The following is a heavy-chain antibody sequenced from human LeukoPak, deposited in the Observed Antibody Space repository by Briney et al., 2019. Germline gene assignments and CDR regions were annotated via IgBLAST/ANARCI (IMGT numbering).Heavy chain of an antibody. CDR3: AREGRRDYDFWSGQNWFDP. CDR2: IRYDGSNK. V-gene: IGHV3-30*02. D-gene: IGHD3-3*01. Sequence: PGGSLRLSCAASGFTFSSYGMHWVRQAPGKGLEWVAFIRYDGSNKYYADSVKGRFTISRDNSKNTLYLQMNSLRAEDTAVYYCAREGRRDYDFWSGQNWFDPWGQGTLVTVSS. J-gene: IGHJ5*02. CDR1: GFTFSSYG.